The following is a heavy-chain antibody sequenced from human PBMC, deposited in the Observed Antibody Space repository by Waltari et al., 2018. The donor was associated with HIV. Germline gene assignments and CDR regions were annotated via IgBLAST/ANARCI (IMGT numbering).Heavy chain of an antibody. D-gene: IGHD2-8*01. J-gene: IGHJ1*01. CDR2: ISYDGSNK. CDR1: GFTFSSYG. CDR3: AKTGGSNGEYFQH. V-gene: IGHV3-30*18. Sequence: QVQLVESGGGVVQPGRSLRLSCAASGFTFSSYGMHWVRQAPGKGLEWVAVISYDGSNKYYADSVKGRFTISRDNSKNTLYLQMNSLRAEDTAVYYCAKTGGSNGEYFQHWGQGTLVTVSS.